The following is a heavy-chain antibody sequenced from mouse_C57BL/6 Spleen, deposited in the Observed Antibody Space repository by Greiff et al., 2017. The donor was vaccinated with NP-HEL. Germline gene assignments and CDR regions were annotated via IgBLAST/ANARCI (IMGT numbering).Heavy chain of an antibody. D-gene: IGHD1-1*01. CDR2: INPNNGGT. V-gene: IGHV1-18*01. CDR3: ARHYGHYFDY. Sequence: LMESGASVKIPCKASGYTFTDYNMDWVKQSHGKSLEWIGDINPNNGGTIYNQKFKGKATLTVDKSSSTAYMELRSLTSEDTAVYYCARHYGHYFDYWGQGTTLTVSS. CDR1: GYTFTDYN. J-gene: IGHJ2*01.